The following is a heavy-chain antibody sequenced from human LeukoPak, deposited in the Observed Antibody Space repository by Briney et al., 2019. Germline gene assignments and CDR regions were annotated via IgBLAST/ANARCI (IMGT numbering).Heavy chain of an antibody. CDR3: TYSSSSGYYFDY. J-gene: IGHJ4*02. Sequence: SETLSLTCAVYGGSSSGYYWSWIRQPPGKGLEWIGEINHSGSTNYNPSLKGRVTISVDTSKNQFSLKLSSVTAADTAVYYCTYSSSSGYYFDYWGQGTLVTVSS. CDR1: GGSSSGYY. D-gene: IGHD6-6*01. CDR2: INHSGST. V-gene: IGHV4-34*01.